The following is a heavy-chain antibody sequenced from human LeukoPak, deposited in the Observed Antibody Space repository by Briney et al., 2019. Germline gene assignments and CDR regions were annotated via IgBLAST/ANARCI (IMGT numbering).Heavy chain of an antibody. CDR2: ITRFTGTT. J-gene: IGHJ4*02. CDR3: ARDTRLMYYFDF. D-gene: IGHD2-2*01. V-gene: IGHV3-23*01. CDR1: GFTFSNYA. Sequence: GGSLRLSCAASGFTFSNYAMTWGRQAPGRGLEWISTITRFTGTTYYADSVKGRFTISRGDSNNTLYLQMNNLRAGDTAVYYCARDTRLMYYFDFWGQGALVTVSS.